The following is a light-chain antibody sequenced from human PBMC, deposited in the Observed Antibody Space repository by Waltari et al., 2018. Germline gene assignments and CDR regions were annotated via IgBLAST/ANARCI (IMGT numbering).Light chain of an antibody. V-gene: IGLV3-27*01. CDR3: YAAADNNRV. CDR1: VLTEKY. CDR2: KDT. J-gene: IGLJ3*02. Sequence: SYELTQPSSVSVSPGQTARITCSGDVLTEKYARWFQQKPGQAPVLVIFKDTERPSGISWRCSGSSSGTTVTLTIRGAQGEDEGDYYGYAAADNNRVFGGGTKLTVL.